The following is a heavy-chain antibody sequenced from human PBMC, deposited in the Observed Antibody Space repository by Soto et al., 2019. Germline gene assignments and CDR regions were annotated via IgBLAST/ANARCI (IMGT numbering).Heavy chain of an antibody. D-gene: IGHD3-22*01. Sequence: SVKVSCKASGGTFSSYAISWVRQAPGQGLEWMGGIIPIFGTANYAQKFQGRVTITADESTSTAYMELSSLRSEDTAVYYCARSHGSPFYYDSSGYYGYYYYGMDVWGQGTTVTVSS. CDR2: IIPIFGTA. J-gene: IGHJ6*02. CDR3: ARSHGSPFYYDSSGYYGYYYYGMDV. CDR1: GGTFSSYA. V-gene: IGHV1-69*13.